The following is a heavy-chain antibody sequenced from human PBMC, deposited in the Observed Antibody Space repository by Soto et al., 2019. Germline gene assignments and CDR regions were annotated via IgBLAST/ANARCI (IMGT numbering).Heavy chain of an antibody. CDR1: GGSTSGYF. D-gene: IGHD3-22*01. J-gene: IGHJ4*02. CDR2: IYYSGTT. CDR3: ARALNLYYYDTSGVYFDS. Sequence: SETLSLTCTVSGGSTSGYFWSWIRQPPGKGLEWIGYIYYSGTTNYNPSLKSRVTISLDTSKNQFSLKLSSVSAADTAVYFCARALNLYYYDTSGVYFDSWGQGTLVTVSS. V-gene: IGHV4-59*01.